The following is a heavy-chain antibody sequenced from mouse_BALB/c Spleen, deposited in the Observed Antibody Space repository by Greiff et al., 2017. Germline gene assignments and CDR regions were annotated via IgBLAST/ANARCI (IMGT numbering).Heavy chain of an antibody. CDR1: GFTFSSYA. J-gene: IGHJ3*01. D-gene: IGHD4-1*01. CDR2: ISSGGSYT. Sequence: EVHLVESGGGLVKPGGSLKLSCAASGFTFSSYAMSWVRQTPEKRLEWVATISSGGSYTYYPDSVKGRFTISRDNAKNTLYLQMSSLRSEDTAMYYCASNWDVAYWGQGTLVTVSA. V-gene: IGHV5-9-3*01. CDR3: ASNWDVAY.